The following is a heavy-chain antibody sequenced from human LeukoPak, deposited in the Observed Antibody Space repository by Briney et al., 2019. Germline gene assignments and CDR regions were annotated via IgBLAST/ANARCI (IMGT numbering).Heavy chain of an antibody. CDR2: FSGGGDS. J-gene: IGHJ4*02. D-gene: IGHD2/OR15-2a*01. V-gene: IGHV3-23*01. CDR1: GLTSGIYA. Sequence: PGGSLRLSSAASGLTSGIYAMSWVRQAPGKGLEWVSAFSGGGDSFYADSVRGRFTVSADTSRNILYLQMNSLRAEDTAVYYCGEEVERHFDLKYWGQGTPVTVSS. CDR3: GEEVERHFDLKY.